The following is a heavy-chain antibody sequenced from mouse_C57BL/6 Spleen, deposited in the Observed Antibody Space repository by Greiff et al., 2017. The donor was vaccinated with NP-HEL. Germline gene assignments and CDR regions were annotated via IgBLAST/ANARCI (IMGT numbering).Heavy chain of an antibody. CDR1: GYAFSSSW. CDR3: SRFYGSSYYYYAMDY. V-gene: IGHV1-82*01. Sequence: QVQLQQSGPELVKPGASVKISCKASGYAFSSSWMNWVKQRPGKGLEWIGRIYPGDGDTNYNGKLKGKATLTADKSSSTAYMQLSSLTSEDSAVYCCSRFYGSSYYYYAMDYWGQGTSVTVSS. CDR2: IYPGDGDT. J-gene: IGHJ4*01. D-gene: IGHD1-1*01.